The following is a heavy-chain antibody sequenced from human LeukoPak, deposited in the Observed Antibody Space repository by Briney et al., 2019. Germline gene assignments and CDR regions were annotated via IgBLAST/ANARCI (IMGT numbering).Heavy chain of an antibody. D-gene: IGHD6-13*01. CDR1: GFTFSSYS. CDR2: ISSTTSYI. Sequence: GGSLRLSCAASGFTFSSYSMNWVRQAPGKGLAWVSSISSTTSYINYADSVRGRFTISRDNAKNSLYLQMNSLRAEDTAVHYCARSLTAAAGNLGYWGQGTLITVFS. V-gene: IGHV3-21*01. J-gene: IGHJ4*02. CDR3: ARSLTAAAGNLGY.